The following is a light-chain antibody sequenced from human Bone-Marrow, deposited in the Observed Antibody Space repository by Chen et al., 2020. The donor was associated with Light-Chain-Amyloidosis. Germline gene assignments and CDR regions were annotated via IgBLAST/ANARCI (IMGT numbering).Light chain of an antibody. CDR3: QSADSSGTYEVI. Sequence: SYELTQPPSVSVSPGQTARITCSGDDLPTKYAYWYQQKPGQAPVLVIHRDTERPSGISERFSGCISGTTATLTISGVQAEDEAEYHCQSADSSGTYEVIFGGVTKLTVL. V-gene: IGLV3-25*03. J-gene: IGLJ2*01. CDR2: RDT. CDR1: DLPTKY.